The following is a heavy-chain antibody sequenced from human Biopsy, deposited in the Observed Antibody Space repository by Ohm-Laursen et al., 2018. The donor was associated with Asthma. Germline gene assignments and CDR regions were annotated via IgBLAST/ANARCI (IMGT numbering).Heavy chain of an antibody. V-gene: IGHV4-59*01. CDR1: GVSISSDY. Sequence: SETLSLTCTVSGVSISSDYWSWIRQPPGKGLEWIGHIYYSGSTNYQPSLKSRVTISVDTSKNQFSLKLRSVTAADAAVYYCARGISRVTGLFDHFDSWGQETLVTVSS. CDR2: IYYSGST. D-gene: IGHD2-21*02. J-gene: IGHJ4*02. CDR3: ARGISRVTGLFDHFDS.